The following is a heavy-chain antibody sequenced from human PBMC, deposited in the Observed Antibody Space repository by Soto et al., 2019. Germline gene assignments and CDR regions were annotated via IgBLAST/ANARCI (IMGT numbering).Heavy chain of an antibody. CDR2: LSGSGGST. CDR3: AKDPRDYVWGSYRHGTDY. Sequence: EVQLLESGGGLVQPGGSLRLSCAASGFTFSSYAMSWVRQAPGKGLEWVSALSGSGGSTYYADSVKGRFTISRDNSKNTLYLQMNSLRAEDTTVYYCAKDPRDYVWGSYRHGTDYWGQGTLVTVSS. D-gene: IGHD3-16*02. V-gene: IGHV3-23*01. J-gene: IGHJ4*02. CDR1: GFTFSSYA.